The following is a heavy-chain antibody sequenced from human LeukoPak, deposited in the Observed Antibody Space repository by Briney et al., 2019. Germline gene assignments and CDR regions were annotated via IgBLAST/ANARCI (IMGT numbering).Heavy chain of an antibody. CDR1: GFTVSSNY. CDR2: ISGSGGST. V-gene: IGHV3-23*01. CDR3: AKGYLEVDY. J-gene: IGHJ4*02. Sequence: GGSLRLSCAASGFTVSSNYMSWVRQAPGKGLEWVSAISGSGGSTYYADSVKGRFTISRDNSKNTLYLQMNSLRAEDTAVYYCAKGYLEVDYWGQGTLVTVSS. D-gene: IGHD1-1*01.